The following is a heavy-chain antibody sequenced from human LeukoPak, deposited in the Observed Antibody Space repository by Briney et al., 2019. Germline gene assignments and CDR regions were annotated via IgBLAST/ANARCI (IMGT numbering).Heavy chain of an antibody. CDR3: ARELRFLEWFDAFDI. CDR2: ISSSSSYI. D-gene: IGHD3-3*01. Sequence: PGGSLRLSCAASGFTFSSYSMNWVRQAPGKGLEWVSSISSSSSYIYYADSVKGRFTISRDNAKNSLYLQMNSLRAEDTAVYYCARELRFLEWFDAFDIWGQGTMVTVSS. CDR1: GFTFSSYS. J-gene: IGHJ3*02. V-gene: IGHV3-21*04.